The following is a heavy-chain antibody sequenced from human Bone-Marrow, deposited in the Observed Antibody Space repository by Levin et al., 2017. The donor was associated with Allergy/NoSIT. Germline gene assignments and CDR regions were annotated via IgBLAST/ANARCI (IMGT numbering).Heavy chain of an antibody. D-gene: IGHD2-21*02. CDR2: VYQSGST. Sequence: KASETLSLTCVVSGYSISSGHYWGWVRQPPGKGLEWVGSVYQSGSTYPSPSLKSRPSASVDTSQNHFSLKLSSVTAADTAVYYCVGGGVTGKYYFDHWGHGTLITVS. J-gene: IGHJ4*01. CDR3: VGGGVTGKYYFDH. V-gene: IGHV4-38-2*01. CDR1: GYSISSGHY.